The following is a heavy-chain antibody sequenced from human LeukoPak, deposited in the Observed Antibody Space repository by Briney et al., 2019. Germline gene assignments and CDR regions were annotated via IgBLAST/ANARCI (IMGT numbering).Heavy chain of an antibody. CDR1: GYTFTTYD. D-gene: IGHD4-23*01. CDR2: MNPNSGNT. CDR3: ARGPNKSDGGNSGSAWFDP. J-gene: IGHJ5*02. Sequence: ASVKVSCKASGYTFTTYDINWVRQATGQGLEWMGWMNPNSGNTGYAQKFQGRVTMTRNTSISTAYMELSGLRSEDTAVYYCARGPNKSDGGNSGSAWFDPWGQGTLVAVSS. V-gene: IGHV1-8*01.